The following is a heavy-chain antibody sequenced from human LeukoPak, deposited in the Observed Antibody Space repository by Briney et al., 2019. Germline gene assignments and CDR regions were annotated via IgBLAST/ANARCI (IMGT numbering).Heavy chain of an antibody. CDR3: AREHDTAITY. D-gene: IGHD5-18*01. J-gene: IGHJ4*02. CDR2: ISGSGGST. Sequence: GGSLSLFCAASGFTFRSYAMRWVRQAPGRGLEWVSAISGSGGSTYYADSVKGRFTISRDNSKNTLYLQMNSLRAEDTAVYYCAREHDTAITYWGQGTLVTVSS. CDR1: GFTFRSYA. V-gene: IGHV3-23*01.